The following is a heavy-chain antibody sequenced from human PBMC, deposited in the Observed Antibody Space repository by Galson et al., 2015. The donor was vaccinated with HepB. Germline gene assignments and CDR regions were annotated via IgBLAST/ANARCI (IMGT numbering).Heavy chain of an antibody. J-gene: IGHJ6*03. CDR1: GGSISSSY. Sequence: ETLSLTCTVSGGSISSSYWSWIRQPAGKGLEWIGHIYASGSTNYNPSLKSRVTMSVDTSKNQFSLNLSSVTAADTAVYYCARDIEREATITYYYHYYMDVWGKGTTVTVSS. D-gene: IGHD5-12*01. CDR3: ARDIEREATITYYYHYYMDV. V-gene: IGHV4-4*07. CDR2: IYASGST.